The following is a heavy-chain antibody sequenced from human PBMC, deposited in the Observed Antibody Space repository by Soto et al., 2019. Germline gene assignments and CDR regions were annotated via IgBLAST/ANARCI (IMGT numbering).Heavy chain of an antibody. D-gene: IGHD2-21*02. CDR1: GFAFRSYW. CDR3: ARAPQVTTFHYGMDV. Sequence: ESGGGLVQPGGSLRLTCTASGFAFRSYWMNWVRQAPGKGLEWVASIEEDGNERYYVDSVKGGFTISRDNAMNSVYLQMNSLRAEDTAIYYCARAPQVTTFHYGMDVSDQGTTVTVSS. CDR2: IEEDGNER. J-gene: IGHJ6*02. V-gene: IGHV3-7*05.